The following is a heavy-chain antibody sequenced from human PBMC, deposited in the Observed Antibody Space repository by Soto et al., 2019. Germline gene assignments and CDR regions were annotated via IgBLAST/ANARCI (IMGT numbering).Heavy chain of an antibody. CDR1: XXXXXSYG. CDR2: ISAYNGET. Sequence: QVQLVQSGXXXXKPXXXVKVSCRASXXXXXSYGXXXXXXAPGQGLEWLGWISAYNGETHSGQMLQGRVSLTIDISTSTAYMELRSLRSDDTAVYFCARDLEESGDVWTGVGLYWGQGTRVTVSS. V-gene: IGHV1-18*01. J-gene: IGHJ4*02. D-gene: IGHD3-3*01. CDR3: ARDLEESGDVWTGVGLY.